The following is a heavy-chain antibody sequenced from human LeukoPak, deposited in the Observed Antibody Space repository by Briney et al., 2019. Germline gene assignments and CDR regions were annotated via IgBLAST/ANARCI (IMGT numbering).Heavy chain of an antibody. Sequence: ASETLSLTCAVYGGSFSGYYWSWIRQPPGKGLEWIGEINHSGSTYYNPSLKSRVTISVDTSKNQFSLKLSSVTAADTAVYYCAREGYVWAAYSSSWYAPNWFDPWGQGTLVTVSS. CDR3: AREGYVWAAYSSSWYAPNWFDP. D-gene: IGHD6-13*01. J-gene: IGHJ5*02. V-gene: IGHV4-34*01. CDR2: INHSGST. CDR1: GGSFSGYY.